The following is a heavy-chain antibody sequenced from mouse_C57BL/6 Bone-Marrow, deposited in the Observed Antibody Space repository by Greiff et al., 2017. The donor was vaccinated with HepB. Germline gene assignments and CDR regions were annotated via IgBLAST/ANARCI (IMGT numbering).Heavy chain of an antibody. CDR2: IDPSDSET. CDR3: ARALCAYWYFDV. Sequence: QVQLQQPGAELVRPGSSVKLSCKASGYTFTSYWMHWVKQRPIQGLEWIGNIDPSDSETHYNQKFKDKATLTVDKSSSTAYMQLSSLTSEDSAVYYCARALCAYWYFDVWGTGTTVTVSS. V-gene: IGHV1-52*01. CDR1: GYTFTSYW. D-gene: IGHD6-1*01. J-gene: IGHJ1*03.